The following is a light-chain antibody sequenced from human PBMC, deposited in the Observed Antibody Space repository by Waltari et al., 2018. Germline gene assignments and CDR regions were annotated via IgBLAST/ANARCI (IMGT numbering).Light chain of an antibody. CDR2: YDS. J-gene: IGLJ1*01. V-gene: IGLV3-21*04. CDR3: HVWHPDMDPGV. Sequence: SYALTQPPSVSVAPGTTARITCGGDNIGSYRVRWYQQKPGQAPVLVIFYDSDRPSGFPERFSGSNPGNTATLTISSVEAGDEAKYYCHVWHPDMDPGVFGPGTEVSV. CDR1: NIGSYR.